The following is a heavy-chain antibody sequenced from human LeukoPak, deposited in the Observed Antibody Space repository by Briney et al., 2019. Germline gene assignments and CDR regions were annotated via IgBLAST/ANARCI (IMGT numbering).Heavy chain of an antibody. J-gene: IGHJ5*02. CDR2: ISYDGSNK. D-gene: IGHD2-15*01. Sequence: QAGGSLRLSCAASGFTFSSYAMHWVRQAPGKGLESVAVISYDGSNKYYADSVKGRFTISRDNSKNTLYLQMNSLRAEDTAVYYCARETSYCSGGSCYGWFDPWGQGTLVTVSS. CDR1: GFTFSSYA. V-gene: IGHV3-30-3*01. CDR3: ARETSYCSGGSCYGWFDP.